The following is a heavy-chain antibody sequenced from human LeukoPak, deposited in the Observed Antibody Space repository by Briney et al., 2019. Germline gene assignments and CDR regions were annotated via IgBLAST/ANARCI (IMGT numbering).Heavy chain of an antibody. J-gene: IGHJ4*02. Sequence: PGGSLRLSCAASGYTFSGAWMSWVRQAPGKGLDWVARIKSKVDLETIHYAAPVKGRFVISRDDSTNTLYLQMNSLNTEDTAVYYCCADLPNNVVVIGEYWGQGALVTVSS. D-gene: IGHD2-2*01. CDR3: CADLPNNVVVIGEY. CDR1: GYTFSGAW. CDR2: IKSKVDLETI. V-gene: IGHV3-15*01.